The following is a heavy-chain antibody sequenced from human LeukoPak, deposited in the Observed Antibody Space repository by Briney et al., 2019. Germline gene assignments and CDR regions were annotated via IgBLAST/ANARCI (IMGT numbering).Heavy chain of an antibody. CDR1: GFTLRNYW. D-gene: IGHD5-24*01. J-gene: IGHJ4*02. CDR2: IKSDGSST. V-gene: IGHV3-74*01. CDR3: ASSPEDGPDN. Sequence: GGSLRLSCTASGFTLRNYWTYWVRQAPGKGLVWVSRIKSDGSSTSYADSVKGRFTISRDNAKNTLYLQMNSLRAEDTAVYYCASSPEDGPDNWGQGTLVTVSS.